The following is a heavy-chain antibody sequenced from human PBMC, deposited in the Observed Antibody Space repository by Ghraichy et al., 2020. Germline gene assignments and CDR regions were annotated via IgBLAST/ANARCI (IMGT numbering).Heavy chain of an antibody. CDR1: GGSFSGYY. J-gene: IGHJ6*03. Sequence: SETLSLTCAVYGGSFSGYYWSWIRQPPGKGLEWIGEINHSGSTNYNPSLKSRVTISVDTSKNQFSLKLSSVTAAHTAVYYCARGLVVPAAKHYMDVWGKGTTVTVSS. D-gene: IGHD2-2*01. CDR3: ARGLVVPAAKHYMDV. V-gene: IGHV4-34*01. CDR2: INHSGST.